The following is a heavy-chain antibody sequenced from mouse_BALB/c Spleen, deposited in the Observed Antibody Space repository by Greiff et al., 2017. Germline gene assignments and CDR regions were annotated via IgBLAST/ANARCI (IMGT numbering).Heavy chain of an antibody. J-gene: IGHJ3*01. CDR3: ARGDDEAY. V-gene: IGHV1-31*01. D-gene: IGHD2-12*01. CDR2: INPYNGAT. Sequence: EVKLVESGPELVKPGASVKISCKASGYSFTGYYMHWVKQSHVKSLEWIGRINPYNGATSYNQNFKDKASLTVDKSSSTAYMELHSLTSEDSAVYYCARGDDEAYWGQGTLVTVSA. CDR1: GYSFTGYY.